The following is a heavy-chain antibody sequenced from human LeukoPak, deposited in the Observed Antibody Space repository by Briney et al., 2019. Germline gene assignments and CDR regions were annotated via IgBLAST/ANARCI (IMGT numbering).Heavy chain of an antibody. CDR3: ARDMVRGPMALDY. D-gene: IGHD3-10*01. Sequence: SETLSLTCTVSGASISSGAHYWTWIRQPPGEGLEWIGYIFHSGSTYYSPSLKSRVTISVDRSKNQFSLKLTSVTVADTAVYYCARDMVRGPMALDYWGQGTLVTVSS. J-gene: IGHJ4*02. V-gene: IGHV4-30-2*01. CDR1: GASISSGAHY. CDR2: IFHSGST.